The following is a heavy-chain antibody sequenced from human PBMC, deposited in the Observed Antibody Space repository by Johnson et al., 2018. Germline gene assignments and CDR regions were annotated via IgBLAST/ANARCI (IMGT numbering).Heavy chain of an antibody. Sequence: VELVEAGGGLVQPGGSLRLSCAASGFTFSSYWMRWVRQAPGKGLEWVATIKQDGSEKYYVDSVKGRFTISRDKAKNSLYLQMKSLRAEDEAVDYCARLRCDTAIMYMDVWGKGTTVTVSS. V-gene: IGHV3-7*01. D-gene: IGHD5-18*01. CDR2: IKQDGSEK. J-gene: IGHJ6*03. CDR1: GFTFSSYW. CDR3: ARLRCDTAIMYMDV.